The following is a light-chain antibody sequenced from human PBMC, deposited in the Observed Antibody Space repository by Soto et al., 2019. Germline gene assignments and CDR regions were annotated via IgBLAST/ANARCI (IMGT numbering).Light chain of an antibody. V-gene: IGLV2-11*01. J-gene: IGLJ3*02. CDR2: DVS. CDR3: CSYAGSYTWL. CDR1: SSDVGGYNF. Sequence: QSALTQPRSVSGSPGQSVTISCTGTSSDVGGYNFVSWYQQHPGKAPKLMIYDVSKRPSGVPDRFSASKSGNTASLTISGLQAEDEADYYCCSYAGSYTWLFGGGTKLTVL.